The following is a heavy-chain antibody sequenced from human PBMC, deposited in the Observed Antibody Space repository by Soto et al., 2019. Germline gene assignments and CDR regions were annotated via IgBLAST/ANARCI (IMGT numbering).Heavy chain of an antibody. CDR2: IYYSGST. CDR1: GGSISSYY. CDR3: ARDGSDYGDYFGWFDP. D-gene: IGHD4-17*01. J-gene: IGHJ5*02. V-gene: IGHV4-59*01. Sequence: PSETLSLTCTVPGGSISSYYWSWIRQPPGKGLEWIGYIYYSGSTNYNPSLKSRVTISVDTTKNQFSLKLSSVTAADTAVYYCARDGSDYGDYFGWFDPWGQGTLVTVSS.